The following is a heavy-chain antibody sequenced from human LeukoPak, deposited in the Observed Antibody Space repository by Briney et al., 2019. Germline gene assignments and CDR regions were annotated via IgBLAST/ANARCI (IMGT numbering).Heavy chain of an antibody. Sequence: GGSLRLSCAASGFTLSNYWMSWVRQAPGKGLEWVANINQDGSQTYYVDSLKGRFTISRDNVKGSLYLQMNSLRAEDTAVFYCARHSASGSYYTYNFDYWGQGTQVTVSS. V-gene: IGHV3-7*01. CDR2: INQDGSQT. J-gene: IGHJ4*02. CDR3: ARHSASGSYYTYNFDY. CDR1: GFTLSNYW. D-gene: IGHD3-10*01.